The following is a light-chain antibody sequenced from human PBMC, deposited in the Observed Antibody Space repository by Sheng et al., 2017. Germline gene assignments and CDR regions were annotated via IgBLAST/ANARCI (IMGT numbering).Light chain of an antibody. CDR2: RNT. J-gene: IGLJ3*02. CDR3: ASWDDTLSALL. CDR1: SSNIGNNY. Sequence: QSVLTQPPSASGTPGQRVTISCSGSSSNIGNNYVYWHQQLPGTAPKLLIYRNTQRPSGVPDRFSASKSGTSASLAISGLRTEDEADYYCASWDDTLSALLFGGGTTLTVL. V-gene: IGLV1-47*01.